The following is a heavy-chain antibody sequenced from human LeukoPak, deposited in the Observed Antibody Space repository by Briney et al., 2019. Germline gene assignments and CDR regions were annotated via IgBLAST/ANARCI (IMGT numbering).Heavy chain of an antibody. CDR1: GGSFSGYY. CDR2: INHSGST. CDR3: ARGLGKSGWYQYYFDY. V-gene: IGHV4-34*01. Sequence: SETLSLTCAVYGGSFSGYYWSWIRQPPGKGQEWIGEINHSGSTNYNPSLKSRVTISVDTSKNQFSLKLSSVTAADTAVYYCARGLGKSGWYQYYFDYWGQGTLVTVSS. D-gene: IGHD6-19*01. J-gene: IGHJ4*02.